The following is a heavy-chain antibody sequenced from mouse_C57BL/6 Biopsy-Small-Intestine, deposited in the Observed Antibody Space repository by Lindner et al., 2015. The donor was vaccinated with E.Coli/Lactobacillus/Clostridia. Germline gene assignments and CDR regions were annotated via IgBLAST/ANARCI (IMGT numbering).Heavy chain of an antibody. CDR3: ARGTTVAYFDY. CDR1: DYVFSTYW. CDR2: IYPGDGDI. V-gene: IGHV1-80*01. Sequence: VQLQESGSELVKPGASVKISCKASDYVFSTYWMNWVKQRPGKGLEWIGQIYPGDGDINYSGKFKGKATLTADKSSSTAYMQLSSLTSEDSAVYFCARGTTVAYFDYWGQGTTLTVSS. D-gene: IGHD1-1*01. J-gene: IGHJ2*01.